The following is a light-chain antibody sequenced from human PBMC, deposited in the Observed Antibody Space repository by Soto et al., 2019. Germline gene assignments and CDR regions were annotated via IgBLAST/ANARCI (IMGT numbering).Light chain of an antibody. CDR2: DVS. CDR3: CSYAGSFTDGV. CDR1: SSDVGGYNY. V-gene: IGLV2-11*01. J-gene: IGLJ3*02. Sequence: QSALTQPRSVSGSPGQSVTISCTGTSSDVGGYNYVSWYQQHPGKAPKVMIYDVSKRPSGVHDRFSGSKSGNTASLTIFGLQAEDEADYYCCSYAGSFTDGVFGGGTKLTVL.